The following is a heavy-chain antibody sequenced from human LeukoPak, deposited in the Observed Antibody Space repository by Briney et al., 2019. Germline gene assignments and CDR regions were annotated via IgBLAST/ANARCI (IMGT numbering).Heavy chain of an antibody. J-gene: IGHJ4*01. Sequence: ASVKDSSMDPRYTPSGYETYCLPQAPGQGLEWMGRLNPNTGGTDYTQRFKGRVTMTRDTSTSTAYMELKRLTSDDTAVYHCATDSDVDASNRSSSRQWGQGTLVTVSS. CDR3: ATDSDVDASNRSSSRQ. CDR1: RYTPSGYE. D-gene: IGHD6-6*01. CDR2: LNPNTGGT. V-gene: IGHV1-2*02.